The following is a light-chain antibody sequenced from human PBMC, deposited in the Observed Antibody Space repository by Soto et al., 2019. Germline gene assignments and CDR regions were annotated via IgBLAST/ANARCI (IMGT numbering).Light chain of an antibody. Sequence: QSALTQPASVSGSPGQSITISCTGTSSDVGSYNLVSWYQQHPGKAPKLMIYEGNKRPSGVSNRFSASKSGNTASLTISGLQAEGEADYYFCAYSGSNTLVFGGGTKLTVL. CDR1: SSDVGSYNL. V-gene: IGLV2-23*01. CDR2: EGN. J-gene: IGLJ2*01. CDR3: CAYSGSNTLV.